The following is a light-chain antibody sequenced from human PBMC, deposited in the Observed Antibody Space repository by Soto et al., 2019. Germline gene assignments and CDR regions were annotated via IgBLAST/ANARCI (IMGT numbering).Light chain of an antibody. Sequence: EIVLTQSPATLSSSPGERATLSCRASQSVSSYLAWYQQKPGQAPRLLIYDASNRATGIPARFSGSGSGTDFTLTISSLEPEDFAVYYCQQRSTSFTFGPGTKVDIK. CDR2: DAS. CDR3: QQRSTSFT. J-gene: IGKJ3*01. CDR1: QSVSSY. V-gene: IGKV3-11*01.